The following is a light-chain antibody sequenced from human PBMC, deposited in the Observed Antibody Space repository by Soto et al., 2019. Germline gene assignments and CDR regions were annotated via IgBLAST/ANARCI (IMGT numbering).Light chain of an antibody. V-gene: IGKV1-39*01. Sequence: DIQMTQSPASLSVSVGDRVTITCRASQSINNYLNWYLQRPGQAPKLLIRSASTLQRGVPSRFSGSGSRTEFTLTIADLQPDGFGTYYCQQSLTMPITFGHGTRLDIK. CDR3: QQSLTMPIT. J-gene: IGKJ5*01. CDR2: SAS. CDR1: QSINNY.